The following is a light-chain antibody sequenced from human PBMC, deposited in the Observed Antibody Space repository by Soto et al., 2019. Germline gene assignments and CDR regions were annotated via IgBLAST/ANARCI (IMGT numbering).Light chain of an antibody. CDR3: QQYGRSPRVS. V-gene: IGKV3-20*01. CDR1: QSVSSDY. Sequence: EIVLTQSPGTLSLPPGERATLSCRASQSVSSDYLAWYQQKPGQAPRLLIYGASIRATGIPDRFSGSGSGTDFTLTISRLEPEDFAVYYCQQYGRSPRVSFGVRTKVDIK. CDR2: GAS. J-gene: IGKJ4*01.